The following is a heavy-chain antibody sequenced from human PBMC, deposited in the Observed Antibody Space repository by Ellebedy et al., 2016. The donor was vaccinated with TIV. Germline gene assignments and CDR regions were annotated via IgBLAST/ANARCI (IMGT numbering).Heavy chain of an antibody. CDR2: ISSSSRYT. Sequence: GGSLRLSCAASGFSFTDHYMTWIRQVPGKGLEWVAYISSSSRYTNYADSVKGRFTISRDNARKSLFLEMNSLGAEDTAIYYCARWYSFDSSGPLENWGQGTLVTVSS. CDR3: ARWYSFDSSGPLEN. CDR1: GFSFTDHY. D-gene: IGHD3-22*01. V-gene: IGHV3-11*06. J-gene: IGHJ4*02.